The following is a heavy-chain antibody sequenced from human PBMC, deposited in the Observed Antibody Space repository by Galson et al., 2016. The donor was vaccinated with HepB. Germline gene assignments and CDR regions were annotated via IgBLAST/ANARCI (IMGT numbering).Heavy chain of an antibody. V-gene: IGHV2-70*20. J-gene: IGHJ4*02. CDR2: IDWDDRR. D-gene: IGHD1-26*01. CDR3: ARLPSGDYFDF. CDR1: GFSLKTRGMC. Sequence: PALVTPTQTLTLTCSFSGFSLKTRGMCVSWVRQPPGKGLEWLALIDWDDRRYYTTSLKTNLTISGDTAKNQVVLTLANVDPADTATYYCARLPSGDYFDFWGQGTLVTVSS.